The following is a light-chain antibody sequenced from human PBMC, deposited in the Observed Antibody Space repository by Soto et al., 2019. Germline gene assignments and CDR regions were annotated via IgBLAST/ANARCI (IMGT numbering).Light chain of an antibody. Sequence: QSALTQPASVSGPPGQSITISCTGTSSDFGGYNYVSWYQHHPGKAPKLIIYDVSHRPSGVSNRFSGSKSGNTASLTISGLQAEDEADYFCSSYATTSTLGVVFGGGTKLTVL. CDR3: SSYATTSTLGVV. CDR2: DVS. V-gene: IGLV2-14*03. J-gene: IGLJ2*01. CDR1: SSDFGGYNY.